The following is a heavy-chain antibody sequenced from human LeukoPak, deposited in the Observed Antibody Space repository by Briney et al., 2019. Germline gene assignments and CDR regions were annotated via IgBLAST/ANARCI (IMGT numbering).Heavy chain of an antibody. Sequence: GRSLRLSCAASGFTFSSYAMHWVRQAPGKGLEWVAVISYDGSNKYYAGSVKGRFTISRDNSQNTLYLQMNSLRAEDTAVYYCARVTVTTPYYYYYGMDVWGQGTTVTVSS. CDR3: ARVTVTTPYYYYYGMDV. V-gene: IGHV3-30-3*01. J-gene: IGHJ6*02. D-gene: IGHD4-17*01. CDR1: GFTFSSYA. CDR2: ISYDGSNK.